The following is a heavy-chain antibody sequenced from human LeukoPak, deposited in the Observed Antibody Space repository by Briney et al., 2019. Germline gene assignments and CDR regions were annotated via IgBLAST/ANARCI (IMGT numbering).Heavy chain of an antibody. J-gene: IGHJ4*02. CDR3: ARALTTSWYYFDY. Sequence: GGSLRHSCAASGFTFSRYWMHWVRQAPGKGLVWVSRINSDGYSTTYADFVKGRFTISRDNAKNTLYLQMKSLRADDTAVYYCARALTTSWYYFDYWGQGTLVTVSS. CDR2: INSDGYST. D-gene: IGHD2-2*01. V-gene: IGHV3-74*01. CDR1: GFTFSRYW.